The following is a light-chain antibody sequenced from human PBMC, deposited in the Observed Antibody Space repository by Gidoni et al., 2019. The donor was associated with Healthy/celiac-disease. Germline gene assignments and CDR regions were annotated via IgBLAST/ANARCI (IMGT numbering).Light chain of an antibody. CDR1: QSVSSY. CDR2: DAS. Sequence: DIVLTQSPATLSLSPGERATLSCRASQSVSSYLAWYQQKPGQAPRLLIYDASSGSGTDFTLTISSLEPEDFAVYYCQQRSNWPPTFGGGTKVEIK. V-gene: IGKV3-11*01. CDR3: QQRSNWPPT. J-gene: IGKJ4*01.